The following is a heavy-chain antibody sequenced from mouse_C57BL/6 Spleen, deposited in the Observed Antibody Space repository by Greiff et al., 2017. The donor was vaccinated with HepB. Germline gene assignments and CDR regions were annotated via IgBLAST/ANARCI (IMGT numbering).Heavy chain of an antibody. CDR3: ARSLIYYDYPFAY. Sequence: QVQLQQSGAELVRPGTSVKVSCKASGYAFTNYLIEWVKQRPGQGLEWIGVINPGSGGTNYNEKFKGKATLTADKSSSTAYMQLSSLTSEDSAVYFCARSLIYYDYPFAYWGQGTLVTVSA. V-gene: IGHV1-54*01. CDR2: INPGSGGT. CDR1: GYAFTNYL. D-gene: IGHD2-4*01. J-gene: IGHJ3*01.